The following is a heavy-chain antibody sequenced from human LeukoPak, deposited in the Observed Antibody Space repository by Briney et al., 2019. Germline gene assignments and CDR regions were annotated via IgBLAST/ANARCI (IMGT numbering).Heavy chain of an antibody. Sequence: KPSETLSLTCTVSGGSISSYYWSWIRQPPGKGLEWIGYIYYSGSTNYNPSLKSRVTISVDTSKNQFSLKLSSVTAADTAVYYCARDAGYCSSTSCSAYYYYGMDVWGQGTTVTVSS. CDR1: GGSISSYY. CDR3: ARDAGYCSSTSCSAYYYYGMDV. V-gene: IGHV4-59*01. CDR2: IYYSGST. D-gene: IGHD2-2*01. J-gene: IGHJ6*02.